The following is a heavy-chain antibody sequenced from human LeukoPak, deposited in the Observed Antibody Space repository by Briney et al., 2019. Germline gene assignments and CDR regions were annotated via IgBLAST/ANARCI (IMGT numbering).Heavy chain of an antibody. Sequence: PGGSLRLSCAASGFTVSSNYMSWVRQAPGKGLEWVSVIYSGGSTYYADSVKGRFTISRDNSKNTLYLQMNSLRAEDTAVYYCARDYYDSSGYSATPDYWGQGTLVTVSS. CDR1: GFTVSSNY. CDR2: IYSGGST. V-gene: IGHV3-66*01. D-gene: IGHD3-22*01. J-gene: IGHJ4*02. CDR3: ARDYYDSSGYSATPDY.